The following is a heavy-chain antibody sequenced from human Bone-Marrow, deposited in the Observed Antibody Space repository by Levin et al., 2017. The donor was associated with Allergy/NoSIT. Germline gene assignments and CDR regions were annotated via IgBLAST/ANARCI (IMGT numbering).Heavy chain of an antibody. Sequence: GESLKISCAASGFTFSSYTMHWVRQAPGKGLEWVSSISSRSSYIHYADSLKGRFTVSRDNAKNSLYLEMNSLRADDTAVYYCARDPYGQRFFDYWGQGTLVTVSS. J-gene: IGHJ4*02. CDR2: ISSRSSYI. CDR3: ARDPYGQRFFDY. V-gene: IGHV3-21*01. D-gene: IGHD2-21*01. CDR1: GFTFSSYT.